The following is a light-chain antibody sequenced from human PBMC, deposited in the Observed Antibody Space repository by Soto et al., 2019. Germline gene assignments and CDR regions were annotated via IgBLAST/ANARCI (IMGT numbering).Light chain of an antibody. J-gene: IGKJ2*01. CDR2: GAS. CDR3: QHYSSIPYS. CDR1: QSVNNN. V-gene: IGKV3-15*01. Sequence: EIVMTQSPATVSVSPGEGATLSCRASQSVNNNLAWYQQKPGQAPRLLIHGASTRATGVPARFSGSGSGTEFTLSISSLQSEDIATYYCQHYSSIPYSFGQGTKLEIK.